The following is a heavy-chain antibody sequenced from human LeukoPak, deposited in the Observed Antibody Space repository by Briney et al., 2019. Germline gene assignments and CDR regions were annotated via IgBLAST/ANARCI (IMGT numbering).Heavy chain of an antibody. D-gene: IGHD2-8*02. Sequence: GGSLRLSCAASGFTFSNYNMNWVRQAPGKGLEWVSSISSSSSYIYYADSVKGRFTISRDNTKNSLYLQMNSLRAEDTAVYYCARDSPYGTAGYWGQGTLVTVSS. CDR1: GFTFSNYN. CDR2: ISSSSSYI. CDR3: ARDSPYGTAGY. V-gene: IGHV3-21*01. J-gene: IGHJ4*02.